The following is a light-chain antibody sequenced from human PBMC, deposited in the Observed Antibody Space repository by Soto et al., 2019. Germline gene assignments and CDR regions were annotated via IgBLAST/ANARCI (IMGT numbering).Light chain of an antibody. V-gene: IGKV3-11*01. J-gene: IGKJ1*01. Sequence: EIVLTQSPATLSLSPGERATLSCRASQSVDTYLAWYQQKPGQAPRLLIYDASNSPTGIPARFSGSGSGTDFTLTITSLEPEDFAVYYCQQRSNWVWTFGQGTKVEVK. CDR3: QQRSNWVWT. CDR2: DAS. CDR1: QSVDTY.